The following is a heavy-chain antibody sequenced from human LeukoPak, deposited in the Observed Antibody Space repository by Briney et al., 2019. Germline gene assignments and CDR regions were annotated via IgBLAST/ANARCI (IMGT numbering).Heavy chain of an antibody. D-gene: IGHD3-16*01. CDR3: AKGIRGSTHYFDY. J-gene: IGHJ4*02. V-gene: IGHV3-23*01. CDR2: ISGSGGST. Sequence: PGGSLRLSCAASGFTFSSYAMSWVRQAPGKGLEWVSAISGSGGSTYYVDSVKGRFTISRDNSKNTLYLQMNSLRAEDTAVYYCAKGIRGSTHYFDYWGQGTLVTVSS. CDR1: GFTFSSYA.